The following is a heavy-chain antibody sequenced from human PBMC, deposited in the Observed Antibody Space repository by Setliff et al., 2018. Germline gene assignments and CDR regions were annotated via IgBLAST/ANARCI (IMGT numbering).Heavy chain of an antibody. CDR1: GFSFSNYA. CDR3: ARESLGSNSLDM. CDR2: FSSRNDYI. Sequence: PGGSLRLSCEASGFSFSNYAMNWVRQAPGKGLEWVSSFSSRNDYIYYADSVKGRFTISRDNAKTSLYLQMDSLRVEDTAVYYCARESLGSNSLDMWGQGTMVTVSS. J-gene: IGHJ3*02. V-gene: IGHV3-21*01. D-gene: IGHD3-16*01.